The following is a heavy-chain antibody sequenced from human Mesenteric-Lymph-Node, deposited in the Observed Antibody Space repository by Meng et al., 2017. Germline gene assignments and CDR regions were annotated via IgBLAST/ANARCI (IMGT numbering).Heavy chain of an antibody. Sequence: GGSLRLSCAASGFTFRDSWMCWVRQAPGEGLEWVAIIRPDGSQKWYVDSVKGRFTISRDNAENSMFLQMNSLRAEDTAVYYCARDIWLTYYYDSSGSTGGAFDIWGQGTMVTVSS. V-gene: IGHV3-7*01. CDR3: ARDIWLTYYYDSSGSTGGAFDI. J-gene: IGHJ3*02. CDR2: IRPDGSQK. CDR1: GFTFRDSW. D-gene: IGHD3-22*01.